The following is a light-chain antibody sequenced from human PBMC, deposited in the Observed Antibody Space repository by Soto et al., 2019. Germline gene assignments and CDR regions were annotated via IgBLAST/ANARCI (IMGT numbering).Light chain of an antibody. CDR1: QSVSSN. J-gene: IGKJ3*01. CDR3: QHYNNWLQLT. CDR2: GAS. V-gene: IGKV3-15*01. Sequence: EIAMTQSPATLSVSPGERATLSCRASQSVSSNLAWYQQKPGQTPRLLIYGASTSAAGIPARHSGSGSGTEFTLAIGSVQSEDFAVYYCQHYNNWLQLTVGPGTKVDIK.